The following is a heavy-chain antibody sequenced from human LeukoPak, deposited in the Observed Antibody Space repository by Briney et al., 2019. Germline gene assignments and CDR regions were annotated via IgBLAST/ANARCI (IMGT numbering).Heavy chain of an antibody. CDR3: ASSNRAAAGTLDY. J-gene: IGHJ4*02. CDR1: GFTVSSNY. Sequence: HPGGSLRLSCAASGFTVSSNYMSWVRQAPGKGLEWVSVIYSVGSTYYADSVKGRFTISRDNSKNTLFLQMNGLRVEDTAIYYCASSNRAAAGTLDYWGQGTLVTVSS. D-gene: IGHD6-13*01. CDR2: IYSVGST. V-gene: IGHV3-53*01.